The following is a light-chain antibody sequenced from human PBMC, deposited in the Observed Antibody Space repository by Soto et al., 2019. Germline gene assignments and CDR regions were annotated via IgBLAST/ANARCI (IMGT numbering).Light chain of an antibody. CDR1: SSDVGGYNY. CDR3: SSYTSSSTHV. V-gene: IGLV2-14*01. J-gene: IGLJ1*01. CDR2: DVS. Sequence: QSVLTQPASVSGSPGQSIAISCTGTSSDVGGYNYVSWYQQHPGKAPTVMIYDVSNRPSGVSNRFSGSKSGNTASLTISGLQADDEADYYCSSYTSSSTHVFGTGTKVTVL.